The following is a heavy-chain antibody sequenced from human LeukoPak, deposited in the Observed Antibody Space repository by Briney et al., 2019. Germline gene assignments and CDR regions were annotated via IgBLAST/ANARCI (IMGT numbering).Heavy chain of an antibody. CDR3: ARAYYDFWSGMEGHAFDI. J-gene: IGHJ3*02. D-gene: IGHD3-3*01. V-gene: IGHV3-30-3*01. Sequence: GGSLRLSCAASGFTFSSYAMHWVRQAPGKGLEWVAVISYDGSNKYYADSVKGRFTISRDNSKNTLYLQMNSLRAEDTAVYYCARAYYDFWSGMEGHAFDIWGQGTMVTVSS. CDR2: ISYDGSNK. CDR1: GFTFSSYA.